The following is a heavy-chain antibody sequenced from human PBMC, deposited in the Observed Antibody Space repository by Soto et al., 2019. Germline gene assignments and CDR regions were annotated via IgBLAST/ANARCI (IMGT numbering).Heavy chain of an antibody. J-gene: IGHJ6*02. V-gene: IGHV5-51*01. CDR1: GYSFTTYW. Sequence: GESLKISCKGSGYSFTTYWIGWVRQMPGKGLEWMGIIYPGDSDTRYSPSFQGQVTISADKSISTAYLQWSSLKASDTAMYYCARSSSSHYYFYGMDVWGQGTMVTVSS. CDR3: ARSSSSHYYFYGMDV. CDR2: IYPGDSDT. D-gene: IGHD6-19*01.